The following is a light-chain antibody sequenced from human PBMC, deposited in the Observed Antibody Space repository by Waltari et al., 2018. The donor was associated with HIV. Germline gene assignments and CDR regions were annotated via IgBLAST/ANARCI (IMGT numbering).Light chain of an antibody. V-gene: IGLV6-57*04. CDR3: QSYDSSNVV. Sequence: NFMLTQPHSVSESPGKTVTISCTRSSGSIASNYVQWYQQRPGSAPTTVIFEVNPRPSGVPDRFAGSIDSSSNSASLTISGLKTEDEADYYCQSYDSSNVVFGGGTKLTVL. J-gene: IGLJ2*01. CDR1: SGSIASNY. CDR2: EVN.